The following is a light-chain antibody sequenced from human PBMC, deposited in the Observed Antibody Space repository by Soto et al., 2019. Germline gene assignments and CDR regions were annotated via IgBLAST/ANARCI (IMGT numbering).Light chain of an antibody. Sequence: EIVMTQSPATLSVSPGERATLSCRASQSVRGNLACYQQKPGQSPRLLIYGASSRATGIPARFSGSGSGTEFTLTISSLQSEDFAVYYCQQYNNWPFITFGQGTRLEIK. V-gene: IGKV3-15*01. CDR2: GAS. J-gene: IGKJ5*01. CDR1: QSVRGN. CDR3: QQYNNWPFIT.